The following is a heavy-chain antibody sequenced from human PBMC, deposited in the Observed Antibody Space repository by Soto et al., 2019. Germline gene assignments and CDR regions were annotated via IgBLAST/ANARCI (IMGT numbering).Heavy chain of an antibody. J-gene: IGHJ6*02. CDR1: GGSISSYY. V-gene: IGHV4-59*01. CDR3: ARGEAATMRFAYYYYGMDV. D-gene: IGHD5-12*01. Sequence: SETLSLTCTVSGGSISSYYWSWIRQPPGKGLEWIGYIYYSGSTNYNPSLKSRVTISVDTSKNQFSLKLSSVTAVDTAVYYCARGEAATMRFAYYYYGMDVWGQGTTVTVSS. CDR2: IYYSGST.